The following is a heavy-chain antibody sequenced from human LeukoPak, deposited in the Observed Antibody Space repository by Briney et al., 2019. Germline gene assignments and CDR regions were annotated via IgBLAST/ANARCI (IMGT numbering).Heavy chain of an antibody. Sequence: GGSLRLSCAVSGLTFSSSWMDWVRQAPGKGLEWVAGINPDGNKKYSADSVKGRFTISRDNAENSLYLQMNSLRVEDTAFYYCARDLAYSRLDYWGQGMLVTVSS. D-gene: IGHD5-18*01. V-gene: IGHV3-7*01. CDR2: INPDGNKK. J-gene: IGHJ4*02. CDR3: ARDLAYSRLDY. CDR1: GLTFSSSW.